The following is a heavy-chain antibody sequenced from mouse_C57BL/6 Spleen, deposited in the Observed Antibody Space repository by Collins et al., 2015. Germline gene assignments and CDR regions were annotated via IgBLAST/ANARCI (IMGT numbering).Heavy chain of an antibody. CDR1: GYTFTSYW. CDR2: IYPGSGST. CDR3: ARSGYGLGDYAMDY. J-gene: IGHJ4*01. Sequence: QVQLQQPGAELVKPGASVKMSCKASGYTFTSYWITWVKQRPGQGLEWIGDIYPGSGSTNYNEKFKSKATLTVDTSSSTAYMQLSSLTSEDSAVYYCARSGYGLGDYAMDYWGQGTSVTVSS. V-gene: IGHV1-55*01. D-gene: IGHD3-1*01.